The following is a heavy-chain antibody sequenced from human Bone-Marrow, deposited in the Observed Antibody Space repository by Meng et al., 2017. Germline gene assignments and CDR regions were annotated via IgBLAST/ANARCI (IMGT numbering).Heavy chain of an antibody. CDR1: GYIFTNYY. D-gene: IGHD5-12*01. J-gene: IGHJ6*02. Sequence: ASVKVSCKASGYIFTNYYIHWVRQAPGQGLEWMGVINPSGGTTSYAQKFQGRVTMTRDTSTTTVYMEVKSLRSDDTAVYYCARDATKGMDVWGQGTTVTVSS. V-gene: IGHV1-46*01. CDR3: ARDATKGMDV. CDR2: INPSGGTT.